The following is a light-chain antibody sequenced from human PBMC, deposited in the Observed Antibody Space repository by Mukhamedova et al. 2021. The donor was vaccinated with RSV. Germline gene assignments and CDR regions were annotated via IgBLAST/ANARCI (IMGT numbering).Light chain of an antibody. CDR2: TAS. J-gene: IGKJ1*01. V-gene: IGKV3-15*01. CDR3: HQYDNWPPT. Sequence: GDAATLTCRASQGVGRNVAWYQQKPHQPPRLLMHTASTRATGVPDRFSGGGSGTEFTLTISSIQSEDFVLYFCHQYDNWPPTFGQG. CDR1: QGVGRN.